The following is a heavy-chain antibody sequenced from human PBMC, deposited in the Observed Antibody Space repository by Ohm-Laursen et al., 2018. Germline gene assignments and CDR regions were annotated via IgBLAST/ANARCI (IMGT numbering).Heavy chain of an antibody. V-gene: IGHV4-39*07. CDR3: ARGNPVAGTFDY. J-gene: IGHJ4*02. D-gene: IGHD6-19*01. CDR1: GGSISSRNYY. Sequence: SDTLSLTCSVSGGSISSRNYYWGWIRQPPGKGLEWVGSISYSGSAFYNPSLKSRLTISVDTSKNQFSLKLSSVTAADTAVYYCARGNPVAGTFDYWGQGTLVTVSS. CDR2: ISYSGSA.